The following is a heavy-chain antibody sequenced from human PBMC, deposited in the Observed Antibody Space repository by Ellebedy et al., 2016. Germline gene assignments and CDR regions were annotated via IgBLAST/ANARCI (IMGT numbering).Heavy chain of an antibody. J-gene: IGHJ3*02. V-gene: IGHV3-48*01. D-gene: IGHD3-22*01. CDR1: GFTFSSYS. Sequence: GESLKISXAASGFTFSSYSMNWVRQAPGKGLEWVSYISSSSSTIYYADSVKGRFTISRDNAKNSLYLQMNSLRAEDTAVYYCAREEDYYDSSPDIWGQGTMVTVSS. CDR2: ISSSSSTI. CDR3: AREEDYYDSSPDI.